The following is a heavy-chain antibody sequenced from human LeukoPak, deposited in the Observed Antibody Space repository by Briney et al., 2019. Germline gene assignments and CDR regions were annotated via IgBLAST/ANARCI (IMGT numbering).Heavy chain of an antibody. J-gene: IGHJ6*03. V-gene: IGHV4-61*02. CDR2: IYTSGST. CDR3: TRAVYDPVYYYYMDV. Sequence: PSQTLSLTCTVSGGSINSGRHYWSWIRQPAGKGLEWIGRIYTSGSTNCNPSLKSRVTLSVDTSKNFFSLNLSSVTAADTAIYYCTRAVYDPVYYYYMDVWGKGTTVTVSS. D-gene: IGHD3-3*01. CDR1: GGSINSGRHY.